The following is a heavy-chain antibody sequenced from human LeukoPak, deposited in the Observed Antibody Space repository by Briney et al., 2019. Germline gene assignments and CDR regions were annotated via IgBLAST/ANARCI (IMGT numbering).Heavy chain of an antibody. Sequence: PSETLSLTCTVSGYSISSGYYWGWIRQPPGKGLEWIGSIYHSGSTYYNPSLKSRVTISVDTSKNQFSLKLSSVTAADTAVYYCARGRFGSSGIHYYYYYYMDVWGKGTTVTVSS. V-gene: IGHV4-38-2*02. CDR3: ARGRFGSSGIHYYYYYYMDV. D-gene: IGHD6-25*01. CDR2: IYHSGST. CDR1: GYSISSGYY. J-gene: IGHJ6*03.